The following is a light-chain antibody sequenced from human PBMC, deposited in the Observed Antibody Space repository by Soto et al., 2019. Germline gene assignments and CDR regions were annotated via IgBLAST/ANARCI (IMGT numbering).Light chain of an antibody. CDR1: QRINSY. Sequence: DIQMTQSPSSLSASVGDKITIACRTSQRINSYLHWYQHKPGKAPKRLISRVSSLQGGVPSRFSGSGSGTDFTLTISSLQPEDSATYYCHQSYNVPYTFGQGTKLEIK. V-gene: IGKV1-39*01. CDR3: HQSYNVPYT. J-gene: IGKJ2*01. CDR2: RVS.